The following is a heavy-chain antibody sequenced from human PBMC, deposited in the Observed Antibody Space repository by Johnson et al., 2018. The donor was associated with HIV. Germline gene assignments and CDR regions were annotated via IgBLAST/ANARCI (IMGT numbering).Heavy chain of an antibody. CDR3: ARDLVSLEDAFDI. V-gene: IGHV3-30*14. CDR1: GFTFSSYA. J-gene: IGHJ3*02. D-gene: IGHD3-16*02. CDR2: ISYDGSNK. Sequence: QMMLVESGGGVVQPGRSLRLSCAASGFTFSSYAMHWVRQAPGKGLEWVAVISYDGSNKYYGDSVKGRFTISRDNSKNTLYRKMNSLRAEDTAVYYCARDLVSLEDAFDIWGQGTMVTVSS.